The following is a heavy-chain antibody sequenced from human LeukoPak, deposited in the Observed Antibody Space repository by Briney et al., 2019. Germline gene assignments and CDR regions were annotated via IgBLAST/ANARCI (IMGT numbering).Heavy chain of an antibody. Sequence: SETLSLTCTVSGGSISSGSYYWSWIRQPAGKGLEWIGRIYTSGSTNYNPSLKSRVTISVDTSKNQFSLKLSSVTAADTAVYYCAASFYVWGSYRSDYWGQGTLVTVSS. CDR1: GGSISSGSYY. CDR2: IYTSGST. CDR3: AASFYVWGSYRSDY. J-gene: IGHJ4*02. V-gene: IGHV4-61*02. D-gene: IGHD3-16*02.